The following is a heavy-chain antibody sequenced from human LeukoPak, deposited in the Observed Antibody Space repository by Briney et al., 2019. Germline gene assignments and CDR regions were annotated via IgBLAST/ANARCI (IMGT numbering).Heavy chain of an antibody. CDR2: ISGSGGST. Sequence: GGSLRLSCAASGFTFSTYAMSWVRQAPGKGLEWVSAISGSGGSTYYADSVKGRFTIFRDNSKNTLYLQMNSLRAEDTAVYYCASRSSTSPRPFDYWGQGTLVTVSS. V-gene: IGHV3-23*01. CDR3: ASRSSTSPRPFDY. CDR1: GFTFSTYA. D-gene: IGHD2-2*01. J-gene: IGHJ4*02.